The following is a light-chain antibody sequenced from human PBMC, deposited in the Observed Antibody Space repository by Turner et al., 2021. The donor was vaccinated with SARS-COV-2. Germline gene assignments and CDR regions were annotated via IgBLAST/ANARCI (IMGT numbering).Light chain of an antibody. CDR2: DAS. CDR3: QQRANSGT. CDR1: QSISSV. V-gene: IGKV3-11*01. Sequence: EIVLTQSPATLSLSPGERATLSCRASQSISSVLAWYQQNPGQAPRLLIYDASSKAAGIPSRFSGSVSGTDFNLTISSLEPEDFAVYYCQQRANSGTFGQGTKVEVK. J-gene: IGKJ1*01.